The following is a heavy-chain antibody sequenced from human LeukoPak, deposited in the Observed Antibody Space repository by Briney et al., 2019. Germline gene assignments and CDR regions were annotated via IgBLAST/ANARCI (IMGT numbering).Heavy chain of an antibody. J-gene: IGHJ4*02. CDR1: GGSISSYY. D-gene: IGHD6-19*01. CDR2: IFYSGST. CDR3: ARDSGSGTYY. Sequence: SETLSLTCTVSGGSISSYYWSWIRQPPGKGLEWIGHIFYSGSTNCNPSLRSRVTISIDTSKNQFSLKLSSVTAADTAVYYCARDSGSGTYYWGQGTLVTVSS. V-gene: IGHV4-59*01.